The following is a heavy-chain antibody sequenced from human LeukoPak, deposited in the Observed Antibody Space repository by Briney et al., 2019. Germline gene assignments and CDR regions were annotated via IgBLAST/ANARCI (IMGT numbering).Heavy chain of an antibody. J-gene: IGHJ2*01. CDR3: AKDRHYYGSSSYYYWNFDL. CDR1: GFTFSSYA. CDR2: ISGSGGST. D-gene: IGHD3-22*01. V-gene: IGHV3-23*01. Sequence: PGGSLRLSCAASGFTFSSYAMSWVRQAPGKGLEWVSAISGSGGSTYYADSVKGRFTISRDNSKNTLYLQMNSLRAEDTAVYYCAKDRHYYGSSSYYYWNFDLWGRGTLVTVSS.